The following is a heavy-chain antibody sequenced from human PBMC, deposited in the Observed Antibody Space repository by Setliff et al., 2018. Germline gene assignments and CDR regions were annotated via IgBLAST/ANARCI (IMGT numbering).Heavy chain of an antibody. D-gene: IGHD3-3*01. Sequence: GGSLRLSCAASGFTFSDYYMAWIRQAPGKGLAWVSHISISGNSIYSADSLKGRFTISRDNAKNSLYLQMNSLRAEDTALFYCARAVTIFGVITPIYFYYMDVWGKGTTVTVSS. CDR2: ISISGNSI. CDR1: GFTFSDYY. V-gene: IGHV3-11*04. J-gene: IGHJ6*03. CDR3: ARAVTIFGVITPIYFYYMDV.